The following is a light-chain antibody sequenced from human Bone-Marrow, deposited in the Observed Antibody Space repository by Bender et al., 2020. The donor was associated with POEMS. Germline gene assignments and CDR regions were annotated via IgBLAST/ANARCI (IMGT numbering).Light chain of an antibody. Sequence: QSALTQPPSASGSPGQSVTISCTGTSSDVGYSKYVSWYQQHPGKAPKLMIYEVSERPSGVPDRFSGSKSGTSASLAITGLQAEDEGDYYCQSYDNSLGGWVFGGGTTLTVL. J-gene: IGLJ3*02. V-gene: IGLV2-8*01. CDR1: SSDVGYSKY. CDR3: QSYDNSLGGWV. CDR2: EVS.